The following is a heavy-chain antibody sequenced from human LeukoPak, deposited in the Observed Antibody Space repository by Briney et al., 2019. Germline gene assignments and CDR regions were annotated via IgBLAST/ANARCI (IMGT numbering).Heavy chain of an antibody. CDR1: GFTVSSNY. Sequence: GGSLRLSCAASGFTVSSNYMSCVRQAPGKGVEWVSVIYSGGSTYYADSVKGRFTISRDNSKNTLYLQMNSLRAEDTAVYYCARSHQQQLTLDYWGQGTLVTVSS. J-gene: IGHJ4*02. D-gene: IGHD6-13*01. CDR3: ARSHQQQLTLDY. CDR2: IYSGGST. V-gene: IGHV3-66*02.